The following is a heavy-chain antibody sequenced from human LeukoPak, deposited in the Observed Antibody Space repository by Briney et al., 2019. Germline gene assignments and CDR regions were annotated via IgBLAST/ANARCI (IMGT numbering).Heavy chain of an antibody. CDR3: AKDTRVDPGIAAAGTLDP. CDR2: ISGSGGST. D-gene: IGHD6-13*01. V-gene: IGHV3-23*01. Sequence: LTGGSLRLSCAASGFTFSSYAMSWVRQAPGKGLEWVSAISGSGGSTYYADSVKGRFTISRDNSKNTLYLQMNSLRAEDTAVYYCAKDTRVDPGIAAAGTLDPWGQGTLVTVSS. J-gene: IGHJ5*02. CDR1: GFTFSSYA.